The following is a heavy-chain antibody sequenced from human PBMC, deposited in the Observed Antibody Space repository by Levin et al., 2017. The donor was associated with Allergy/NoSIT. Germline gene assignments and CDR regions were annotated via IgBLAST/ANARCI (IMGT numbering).Heavy chain of an antibody. J-gene: IGHJ2*01. V-gene: IGHV3-33*01. CDR2: IWYDGSNK. Sequence: PGGSLRLSCAASGFTFSSYGMHWVRQAPGKGLEWVAVIWYDGSNKYYADSVKGRFTISRDNSKNTLYLQMNSLRAEDTAVYYCARASLWFGELLPWYFDLWGRGTLVTVSS. CDR1: GFTFSSYG. D-gene: IGHD3-10*01. CDR3: ARASLWFGELLPWYFDL.